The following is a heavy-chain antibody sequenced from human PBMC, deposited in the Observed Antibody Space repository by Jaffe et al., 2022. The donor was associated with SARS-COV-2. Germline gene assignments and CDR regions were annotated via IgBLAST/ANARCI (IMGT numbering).Heavy chain of an antibody. Sequence: EVQLVESGGGLVQPGGSLRLSCAASGFTFSSYAMSWVRQAPGKGLEWVSAISGSGGSTYYADSVKGRFTISRDNSKNTLYLQMNSLRAEDTAVYYCAKDWYYDILTGYSYFDYWGQGTLVTVSS. CDR1: GFTFSSYA. D-gene: IGHD3-9*01. V-gene: IGHV3-23*04. CDR2: ISGSGGST. CDR3: AKDWYYDILTGYSYFDY. J-gene: IGHJ4*02.